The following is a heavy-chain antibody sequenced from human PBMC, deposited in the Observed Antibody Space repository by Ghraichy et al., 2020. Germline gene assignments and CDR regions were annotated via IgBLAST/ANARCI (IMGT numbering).Heavy chain of an antibody. J-gene: IGHJ4*02. CDR3: VRDRSTTYSLDY. CDR2: ISYDANVK. V-gene: IGHV3-30*03. Sequence: LSLTCAASGFSFNTYAMHWVRQAPGKGLEWVIFISYDANVKYYADSVKGRFTISRDNSKNTVYLQMNSLRAEDTAVYHCVRDRSTTYSLDYWGQGTLVTVSS. D-gene: IGHD2-15*01. CDR1: GFSFNTYA.